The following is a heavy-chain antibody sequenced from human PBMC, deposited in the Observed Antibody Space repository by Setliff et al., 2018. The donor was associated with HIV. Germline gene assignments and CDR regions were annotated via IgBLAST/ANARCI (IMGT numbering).Heavy chain of an antibody. CDR3: TMKYYYSSGPSEDDAFDI. CDR1: GFSFSYYS. J-gene: IGHJ3*02. D-gene: IGHD3-10*01. V-gene: IGHV3-48*04. Sequence: GGSLRLSCAASGFSFSYYSMNWVRQAPGKGLEWVSYISTGTNLIYYADSVKGRFTISRDNAKNSLYLQMNSLRAEDTAVYYCTMKYYYSSGPSEDDAFDIWGQGTMVTVSS. CDR2: ISTGTNLI.